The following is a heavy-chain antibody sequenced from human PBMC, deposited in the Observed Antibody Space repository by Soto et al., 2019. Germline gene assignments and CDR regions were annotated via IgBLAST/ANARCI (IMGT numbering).Heavy chain of an antibody. V-gene: IGHV1-18*01. CDR1: GYTFTSYG. CDR3: AKDLVEVEWLSLYYYYYGMDV. D-gene: IGHD3-3*01. CDR2: ISAYNGNT. Sequence: GASVKVSCKASGYTFTSYGISWVRQAPGQGLEWMGWISAYNGNTNYAQKLQGRVTMTTDTSTSTAYMELRSLRAEDTAVYYCAKDLVEVEWLSLYYYYYGMDVWGQGTTVTVSS. J-gene: IGHJ6*02.